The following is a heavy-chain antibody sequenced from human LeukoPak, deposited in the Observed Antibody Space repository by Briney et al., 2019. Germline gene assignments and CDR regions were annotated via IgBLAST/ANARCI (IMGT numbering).Heavy chain of an antibody. CDR3: AKDGSYSGSPYYFDY. V-gene: IGHV3-23*01. Sequence: PGGSLRLSCAASGFTFSSYATSWVRQAPGKGLEWVSAISGSGGSTYYADSVKGRFTISRDNSKNTLYLQMNSLRAEDTAVYYCAKDGSYSGSPYYFDYWGQGTLVTVSS. D-gene: IGHD1-26*01. J-gene: IGHJ4*02. CDR2: ISGSGGST. CDR1: GFTFSSYA.